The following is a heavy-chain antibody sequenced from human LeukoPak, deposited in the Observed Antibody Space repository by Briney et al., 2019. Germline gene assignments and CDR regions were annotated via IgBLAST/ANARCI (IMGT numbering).Heavy chain of an antibody. D-gene: IGHD4-23*01. CDR3: ARNGGNSDFDY. V-gene: IGHV3-7*04. J-gene: IGHJ4*02. CDR1: GFTFSNYW. CDR2: IKSDASEK. Sequence: GGSLRLSCAASGFTFSNYWMAWLRQAPGKGLEWVALIKSDASEKYYVDSVKGRFTISRDNAKNSLYLPMNSLRAEDTAVYYCARNGGNSDFDYWGQGTLVTVSS.